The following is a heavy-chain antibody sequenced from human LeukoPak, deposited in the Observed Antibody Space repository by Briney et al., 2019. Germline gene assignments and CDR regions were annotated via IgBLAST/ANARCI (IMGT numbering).Heavy chain of an antibody. V-gene: IGHV3-43*02. CDR1: GFTFDDYA. Sequence: GWSLRLSCAASGFTFDDYAMHWVRQAPGKGLEWVSLISGDGGSTYYADSVKGRFTISRDNSKNSLYLQMNSLRTEDTALYYCAKDLYCSGGSCYDGVDYWGQGTLVTVSS. J-gene: IGHJ4*02. CDR3: AKDLYCSGGSCYDGVDY. D-gene: IGHD2-15*01. CDR2: ISGDGGST.